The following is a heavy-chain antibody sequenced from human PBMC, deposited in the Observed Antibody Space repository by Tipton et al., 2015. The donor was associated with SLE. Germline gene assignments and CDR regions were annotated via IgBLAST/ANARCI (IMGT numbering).Heavy chain of an antibody. CDR2: IYHSGST. Sequence: TLSLTCAVYGGSFSGYYWSWIRQPPGKGLEWIGYIYHSGSTYYNPSLKSRVTISVDTSKNQFSLKLSSVTAADTAVYYCARDSGYYDSSGHMWSDAFDIWGQGTMVTVSS. CDR1: GGSFSGYY. CDR3: ARDSGYYDSSGHMWSDAFDI. V-gene: IGHV4-34*01. D-gene: IGHD3-22*01. J-gene: IGHJ3*02.